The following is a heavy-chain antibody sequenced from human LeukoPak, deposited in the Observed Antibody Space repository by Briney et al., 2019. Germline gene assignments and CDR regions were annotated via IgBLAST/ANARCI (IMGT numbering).Heavy chain of an antibody. Sequence: GVSLSLSRAPYGFTFSSYSMNWVRQAPGKGLEWVSVIYSGGSTYYADSVKGRFTISRDNSKNTLYLQMNSLRAEDTAVYYCAKTTEVDYYYYFDYWGQGTLVTVSS. V-gene: IGHV3-66*01. CDR2: IYSGGST. CDR1: GFTFSSYS. J-gene: IGHJ4*02. CDR3: AKTTEVDYYYYFDY. D-gene: IGHD3-10*01.